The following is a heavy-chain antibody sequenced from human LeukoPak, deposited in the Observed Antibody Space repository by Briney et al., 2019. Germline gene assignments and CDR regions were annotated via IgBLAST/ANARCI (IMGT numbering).Heavy chain of an antibody. CDR2: IYYSGST. CDR1: GGSISSYY. CDR3: AREWGLNGIDY. J-gene: IGHJ4*02. D-gene: IGHD3-16*01. V-gene: IGHV4-59*01. Sequence: SETLSLTCTVSGGSISSYYWSWIRQPPGKGLEWIGYIYYSGSTNYNPSLKSRVTISIDTSKKQFSLKLSSVTAADTAVYYCAREWGLNGIDYWGQGTLVTVSS.